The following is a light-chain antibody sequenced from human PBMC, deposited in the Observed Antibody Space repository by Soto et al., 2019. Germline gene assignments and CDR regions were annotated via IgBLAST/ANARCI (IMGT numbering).Light chain of an antibody. CDR2: DVS. J-gene: IGLJ2*01. CDR3: SSYAGLYVPR. CDR1: SSDVGAYNF. Sequence: QSVLTQPRSVSGSPGQSVTISCTGTSSDVGAYNFVSWYQHNPGKAPKLMIFDVSARPSGVPDRFSGSKSANTASLTISGLQTEDEADEYCSSYAGLYVPRFVGGTKLTVL. V-gene: IGLV2-11*01.